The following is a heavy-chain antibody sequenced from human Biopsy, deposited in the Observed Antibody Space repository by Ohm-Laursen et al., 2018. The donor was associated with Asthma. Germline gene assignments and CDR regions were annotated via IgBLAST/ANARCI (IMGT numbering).Heavy chain of an antibody. D-gene: IGHD2-15*01. V-gene: IGHV3-23*01. Sequence: GSLRLSCAASGFTFSSYAMNWVRQAPGKGLEWVSTVSGSGGNTYYADSVKGRFTISRDNSKNTLYLQMNSLRAEDTAVYYCAKGGGDIVVVISATTLDYWGQGAPVTVSS. CDR3: AKGGGDIVVVISATTLDY. CDR1: GFTFSSYA. CDR2: VSGSGGNT. J-gene: IGHJ4*02.